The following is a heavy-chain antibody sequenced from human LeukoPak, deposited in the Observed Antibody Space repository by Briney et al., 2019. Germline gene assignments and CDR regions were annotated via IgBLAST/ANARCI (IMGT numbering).Heavy chain of an antibody. Sequence: SETLSLTCTVSGGSISSSSYYWGWIRQPPGKGLEWIGEINHSGSTNYNPSLKSRVTISVDTSKNQFSLKLSSVTAADTAVYYCARQPDDTLLRYFDWLVDAHWYFDLWGRGTLVTVSS. V-gene: IGHV4-39*01. CDR1: GGSISSSSYY. J-gene: IGHJ2*01. CDR3: ARQPDDTLLRYFDWLVDAHWYFDL. CDR2: INHSGST. D-gene: IGHD3-9*01.